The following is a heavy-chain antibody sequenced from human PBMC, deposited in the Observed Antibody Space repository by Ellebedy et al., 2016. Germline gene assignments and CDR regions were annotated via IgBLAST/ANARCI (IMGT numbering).Heavy chain of an antibody. Sequence: GGSLRLSXAASGFTFTDYYMSCVRQAPGKGLEWVSYISISAITIYYADSVKGRFTISRDNAKNSLYLQMNSLRDEDTAVYYCARDRMVRALGYYYCGMDVWGQGTTVTVSS. CDR1: GFTFTDYY. V-gene: IGHV3-11*04. CDR3: ARDRMVRALGYYYCGMDV. J-gene: IGHJ6*02. D-gene: IGHD3-10*01. CDR2: ISISAITI.